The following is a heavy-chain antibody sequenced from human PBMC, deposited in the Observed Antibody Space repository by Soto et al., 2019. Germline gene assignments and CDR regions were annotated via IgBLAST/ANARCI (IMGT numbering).Heavy chain of an antibody. J-gene: IGHJ4*02. Sequence: QVHLVQSGAEVKKAGASVKVSCKASGYTFTGYYIHWVRQAPGQGFGWVGWINPSTGGTSYAQKFQGRVTVTRDTSISTAYMELTRIRSNDTAVYYCARDLGGLGDPFDNWGQGTRVTVFS. CDR1: GYTFTGYY. D-gene: IGHD3-16*01. CDR2: INPSTGGT. CDR3: ARDLGGLGDPFDN. V-gene: IGHV1-2*02.